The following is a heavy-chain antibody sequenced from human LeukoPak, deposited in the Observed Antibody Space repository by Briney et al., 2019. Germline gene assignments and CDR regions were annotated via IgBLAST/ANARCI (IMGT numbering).Heavy chain of an antibody. CDR1: RYTFTSYA. CDR2: INTNTGNP. D-gene: IGHD6-13*01. V-gene: IGHV7-4-1*02. J-gene: IGHJ5*02. Sequence: ASVKVSCKASRYTFTSYAMNWVRQAPGQGLEWMGWINTNTGNPTYAQGFTGRFVFSLDTSVSTAYLQISSLKAEDTAVYYCARSSPYSSSWYSYAINWFDPWGQGTLVTVSS. CDR3: ARSSPYSSSWYSYAINWFDP.